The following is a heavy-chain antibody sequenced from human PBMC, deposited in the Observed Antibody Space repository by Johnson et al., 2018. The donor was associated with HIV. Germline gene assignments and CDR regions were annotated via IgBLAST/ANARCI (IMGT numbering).Heavy chain of an antibody. CDR2: INWNGGST. D-gene: IGHD6-19*01. CDR1: GFTFSSYG. J-gene: IGHJ3*02. CDR3: ARVVLVRLAVGGPSRDAFDI. Sequence: VQLVESGGGVVQPGRSLRLSCAASGFTFSSYGMSWVRQAPGKGLEWVSGINWNGGSTGYADSVKGRFIISRDNAKNSLYLQMNSLRAEDTALYYCARVVLVRLAVGGPSRDAFDIGGQGTMVTVSS. V-gene: IGHV3-20*04.